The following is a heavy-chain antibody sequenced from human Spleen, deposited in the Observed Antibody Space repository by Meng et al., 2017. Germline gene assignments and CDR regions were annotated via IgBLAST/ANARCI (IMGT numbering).Heavy chain of an antibody. V-gene: IGHV1-2*06. CDR1: GYTFTGYY. Sequence: QVQPVQSGPEVKKPWASVKVSFKASGYTFTGYYIDWVRQAPGQGLEWMGRINPNIGDTRYAQKFQGRVTMTRDTAISTAYLELSSVTFDDTAVYYCARGPGSVRSPYYFDHWGQGTLVTVSS. D-gene: IGHD2-15*01. CDR2: INPNIGDT. J-gene: IGHJ4*02. CDR3: ARGPGSVRSPYYFDH.